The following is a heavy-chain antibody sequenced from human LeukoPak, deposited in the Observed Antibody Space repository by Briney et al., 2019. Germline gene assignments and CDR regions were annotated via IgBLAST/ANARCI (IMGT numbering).Heavy chain of an antibody. Sequence: GSLRLSCAASGFSVSSIYMSWVRQAPGKGLEWVSVIYHDERTDYADSVRGRFTISRDNSKNTLYLQMNSLRVDDTAVYYCARARRVGYSNWDYWGQGTLVTVSS. D-gene: IGHD5-24*01. CDR2: IYHDERT. V-gene: IGHV3-53*01. CDR3: ARARRVGYSNWDY. CDR1: GFSVSSIY. J-gene: IGHJ4*02.